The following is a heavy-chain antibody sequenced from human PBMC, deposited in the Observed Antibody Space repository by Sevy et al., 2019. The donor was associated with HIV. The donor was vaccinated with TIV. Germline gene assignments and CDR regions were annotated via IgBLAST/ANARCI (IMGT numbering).Heavy chain of an antibody. Sequence: LRLSCAASGFTFSNYDMNWVRQAPGKGVEWVSYISSDSSRIYYADSVKGRLTISRDNAKNSLYVQMNRLRAEDTAVYYCAREGGYTDQGMDVWGQGTTVTVSS. V-gene: IGHV3-48*01. CDR1: GFTFSNYD. D-gene: IGHD5-12*01. CDR3: AREGGYTDQGMDV. CDR2: ISSDSSRI. J-gene: IGHJ6*02.